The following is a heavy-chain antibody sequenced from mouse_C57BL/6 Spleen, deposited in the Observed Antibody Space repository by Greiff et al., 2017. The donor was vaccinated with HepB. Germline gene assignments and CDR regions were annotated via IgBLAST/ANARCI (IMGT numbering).Heavy chain of an antibody. CDR3: ARGDYGSFDY. CDR2: INPYNGGT. CDR1: GYTFTDYY. D-gene: IGHD1-1*01. Sequence: EVQLQQSGPVLVKPGASVKMSCKASGYTFTDYYMNWVKQSHGKSLEWIGVINPYNGGTSYNQKFKGKATLTVDKSSSTAYMELNSLTSEDSAVYYCARGDYGSFDYGGQGTTLTVSS. V-gene: IGHV1-19*01. J-gene: IGHJ2*01.